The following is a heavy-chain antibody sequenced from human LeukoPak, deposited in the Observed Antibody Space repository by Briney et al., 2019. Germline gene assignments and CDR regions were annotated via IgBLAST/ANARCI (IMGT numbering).Heavy chain of an antibody. V-gene: IGHV3-20*04. D-gene: IGHD3-22*01. Sequence: GGSLRLSCAASGFTFDDYGMSWGRPAPGKGLGLVSGIIWNGGSTGYADSVKGRFTISRDNAKNSLYLQMNSLRAGDTALYYCARERTYYYDSNPDYFDYWGQGTLVTVSS. J-gene: IGHJ4*02. CDR1: GFTFDDYG. CDR2: IIWNGGST. CDR3: ARERTYYYDSNPDYFDY.